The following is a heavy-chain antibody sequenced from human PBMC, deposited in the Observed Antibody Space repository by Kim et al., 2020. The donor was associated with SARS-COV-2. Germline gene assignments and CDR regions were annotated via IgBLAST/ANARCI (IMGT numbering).Heavy chain of an antibody. Sequence: SGPTLVNPTQTLTLTCTFSGFSLSTSGVGVGWIRQPPGKALEWLALIYWDDDKRYSPSLKSRLTITKDTSKNQVVLTMTNMDPVDTATYYCAHRGIYGSGSDYNEGLYYFDYWGQGTLVTVSS. D-gene: IGHD3-10*01. CDR1: GFSLSTSGVG. CDR2: IYWDDDK. V-gene: IGHV2-5*02. CDR3: AHRGIYGSGSDYNEGLYYFDY. J-gene: IGHJ4*02.